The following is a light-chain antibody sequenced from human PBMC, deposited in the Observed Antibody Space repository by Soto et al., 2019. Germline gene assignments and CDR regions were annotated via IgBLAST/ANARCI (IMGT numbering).Light chain of an antibody. V-gene: IGKV3-20*01. CDR3: QQYGSSPQT. J-gene: IGKJ1*01. Sequence: EIVLTQSPGTLSLSPGERATLSCRASQSVNSRYLAWYQQKPGQAPRLLIYGASSRATGIPDSFSGSGSGTDFTLTISRLEPEDFAVYYCQQYGSSPQTFGQGTKVDTK. CDR1: QSVNSRY. CDR2: GAS.